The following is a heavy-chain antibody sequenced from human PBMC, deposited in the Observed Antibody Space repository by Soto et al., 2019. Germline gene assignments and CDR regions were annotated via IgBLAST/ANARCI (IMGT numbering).Heavy chain of an antibody. Sequence: LRLSCAASGFTFSSSGMHWVRQAPGKGLEWVAVISSDGSDKYYADSVKGRFTISRDNSENTLFLQMNSLRAEDTAVYYCAKDKSGTWTFDYWGQGTLVTVSS. CDR2: ISSDGSDK. CDR1: GFTFSSSG. V-gene: IGHV3-30*18. J-gene: IGHJ4*02. D-gene: IGHD3-3*01. CDR3: AKDKSGTWTFDY.